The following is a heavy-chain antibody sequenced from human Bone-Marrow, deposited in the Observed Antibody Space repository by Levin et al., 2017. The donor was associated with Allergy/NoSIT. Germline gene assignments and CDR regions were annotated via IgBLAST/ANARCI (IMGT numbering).Heavy chain of an antibody. CDR1: GYSFTSYW. Sequence: GESLKISCKGSGYSFTSYWISWVRQMPGKGLEWMGRIDPSDSYTNYSPSFQGHVTISADKSISTAYLQWSSLKASDTAMYYCARSSPRISIVVVPAAINYYYYMDVWGKGTTVTVSS. J-gene: IGHJ6*03. D-gene: IGHD2-2*01. CDR3: ARSSPRISIVVVPAAINYYYYMDV. V-gene: IGHV5-10-1*01. CDR2: IDPSDSYT.